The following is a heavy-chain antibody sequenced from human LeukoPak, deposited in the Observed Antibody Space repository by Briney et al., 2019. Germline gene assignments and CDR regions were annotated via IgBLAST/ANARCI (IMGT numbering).Heavy chain of an antibody. J-gene: IGHJ4*02. D-gene: IGHD3-22*01. CDR1: GFTFSSYG. V-gene: IGHV3-33*01. CDR2: IWYDGSNK. CDR3: ARVPDYYDSSGYYVGYFDY. Sequence: PGRSLSLSCAASGFTFSSYGMHWVRQAPGKGLEWVAVIWYDGSNKYYADSVKGRFTISRDNSKNTLYLQMNSLRAEDTAVYYCARVPDYYDSSGYYVGYFDYWGQGTLVTVSS.